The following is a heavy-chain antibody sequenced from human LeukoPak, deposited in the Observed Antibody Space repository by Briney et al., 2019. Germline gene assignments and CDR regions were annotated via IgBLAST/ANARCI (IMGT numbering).Heavy chain of an antibody. J-gene: IGHJ4*02. V-gene: IGHV3-7*01. D-gene: IGHD6-6*01. CDR3: ARDVMYSSSSGSFDY. CDR1: GFTFSSYW. CDR2: IKQDGSEK. Sequence: GGSLRLSCAASGFTFSSYWMSWVRQAPGKGLEWVANIKQDGSEKYYVDSVKGRFTISRDNAKNSQYLQMNSLRAEDTAVYYCARDVMYSSSSGSFDYWGQGTLVTVSS.